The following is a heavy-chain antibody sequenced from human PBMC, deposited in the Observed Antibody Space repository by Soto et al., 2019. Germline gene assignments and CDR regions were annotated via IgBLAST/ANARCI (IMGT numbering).Heavy chain of an antibody. V-gene: IGHV4-59*08. J-gene: IGHJ6*02. CDR3: VRQGIGNLHGLVDV. CDR1: SGPTSSHN. CDR2: VYSTGGT. D-gene: IGHD1-1*01. Sequence: QVQLQQSGPGLVKPSETLSLTCSVSSGPTSSHNWGWIRQTPGRGLEWIGSVYSTGGTSYNPSLNSRVTISADTSTNHISLTLTSVTAADTAVYYCVRQGIGNLHGLVDVWGQGTTVRVSS.